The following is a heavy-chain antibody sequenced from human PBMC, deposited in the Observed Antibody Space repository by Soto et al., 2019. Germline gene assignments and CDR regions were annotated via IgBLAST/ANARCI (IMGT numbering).Heavy chain of an antibody. CDR2: IYYSGST. CDR3: VSLGLLVPAAILFIPYHYYYMDV. D-gene: IGHD2-2*01. J-gene: IGHJ6*03. V-gene: IGHV4-59*08. Sequence: SETLSLTCTVSGGSISSYYWSWIRQPPGKLLEWIGYIYYSGSTNYNPSLKSRATISVDTSKSLFSLNLSSVTAAATAVYYCVSLGLLVPAAILFIPYHYYYMDVWGTGTTVTVSS. CDR1: GGSISSYY.